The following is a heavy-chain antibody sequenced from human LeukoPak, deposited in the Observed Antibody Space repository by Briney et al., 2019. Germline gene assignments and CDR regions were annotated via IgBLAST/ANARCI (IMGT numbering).Heavy chain of an antibody. Sequence: ASVKVSCKASGYTFTDYYMRWVQQAPGKGLEWMGLVDPEDGETIYAEKFQGRVTITADTSTDTAYMELSSLRSEDTAVYYCATAYSKGPVDYWGQGTLVTVSS. D-gene: IGHD4-11*01. CDR1: GYTFTDYY. J-gene: IGHJ4*02. CDR3: ATAYSKGPVDY. CDR2: VDPEDGET. V-gene: IGHV1-69-2*01.